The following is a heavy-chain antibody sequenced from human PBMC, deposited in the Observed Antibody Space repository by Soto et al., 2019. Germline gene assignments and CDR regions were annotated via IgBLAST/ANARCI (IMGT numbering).Heavy chain of an antibody. CDR1: GGTFVRHA. V-gene: IGHV1-69*09. J-gene: IGHJ4*02. D-gene: IGHD2-2*01. Sequence: QVQLVQSGAEVKKPESSVKVSCKTSGGTFVRHAISWVRQAPGQGPEWMGKINPLSGIPNYAQKFQDRVTFTADTDSSTAYIELSSLRSDDTAVYYCATPACAATWCSPSPNLDHWGQGTLVTVSS. CDR2: INPLSGIP. CDR3: ATPACAATWCSPSPNLDH.